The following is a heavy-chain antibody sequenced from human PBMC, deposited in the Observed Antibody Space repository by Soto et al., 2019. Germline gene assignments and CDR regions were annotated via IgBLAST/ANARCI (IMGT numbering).Heavy chain of an antibody. D-gene: IGHD3-3*01. CDR1: GFTFSNAW. J-gene: IGHJ6*03. CDR3: TTYYDFWSGPIHDYYYYMDV. Sequence: GGSLRLSCAASGFTFSNAWMSWVRQAPGKGLEWVGRIKSKTDGGTTDYAAPVKGRFTISRDDSKNTLYLQMNSLKTEDTAVYYCTTYYDFWSGPIHDYYYYMDVWSKGTTVTVS. CDR2: IKSKTDGGTT. V-gene: IGHV3-15*01.